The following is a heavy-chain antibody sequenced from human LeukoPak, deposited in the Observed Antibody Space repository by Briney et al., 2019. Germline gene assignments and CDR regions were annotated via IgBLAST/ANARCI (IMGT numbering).Heavy chain of an antibody. V-gene: IGHV3-23*01. Sequence: GGSLRLSCAASGFTFSSYAMSWVRQAPGKGLEWVSAISGSGGSTYYADSVKGRFTISRDNSKNTLYLQMNSLRAEDAAVYYCAKDGNWVYYYGMDVWGQGTTVTVSS. CDR3: AKDGNWVYYYGMDV. CDR1: GFTFSSYA. D-gene: IGHD7-27*01. CDR2: ISGSGGST. J-gene: IGHJ6*02.